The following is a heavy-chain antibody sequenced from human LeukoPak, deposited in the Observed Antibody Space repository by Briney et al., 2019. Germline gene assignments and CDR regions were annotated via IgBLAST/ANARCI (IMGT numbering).Heavy chain of an antibody. J-gene: IGHJ5*02. CDR3: TTLSYAAAPT. V-gene: IGHV3-15*01. D-gene: IGHD2-2*01. Sequence: PGGSLRLSCAASGFTFSNAWMSWVRLAPGKGLEWVSRVRSETDGGTTDYAAPVQGRFTISRDDSKNTLYLQMNSLETDDTAVYYCTTLSYAAAPTWGQGTLVTVSS. CDR2: VRSETDGGTT. CDR1: GFTFSNAW.